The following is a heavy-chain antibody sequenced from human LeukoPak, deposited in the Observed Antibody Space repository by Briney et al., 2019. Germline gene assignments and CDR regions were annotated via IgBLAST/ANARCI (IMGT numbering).Heavy chain of an antibody. J-gene: IGHJ4*02. CDR3: AKPDYGGNSISRVGCDY. CDR1: GFTFSSYA. CDR2: ISGSGGST. Sequence: PGGSLRLSCAASGFTFSSYAISWVRQAPGKGLEWVSAISGSGGSTYYADSVKGRFTISRDNSKNTLYLQMNSLRAEDTAVYYCAKPDYGGNSISRVGCDYWGQGTLVTVSS. D-gene: IGHD4-23*01. V-gene: IGHV3-23*01.